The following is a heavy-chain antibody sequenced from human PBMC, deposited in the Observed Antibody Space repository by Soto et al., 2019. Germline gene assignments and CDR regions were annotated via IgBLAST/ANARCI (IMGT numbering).Heavy chain of an antibody. J-gene: IGHJ4*01. CDR1: GFTFTRYS. CDR3: ARVAYNHGWIFDN. D-gene: IGHD6-19*01. Sequence: PGGSLRLSCAASGFTFTRYSMNWVRQAPGKGLEWVANIKQDGSEKYYVDSVEGRFTLSRDNAKNSLHLQMNSLRAEDTAIYFCARVAYNHGWIFDNWGQGTLVTVSS. V-gene: IGHV3-7*04. CDR2: IKQDGSEK.